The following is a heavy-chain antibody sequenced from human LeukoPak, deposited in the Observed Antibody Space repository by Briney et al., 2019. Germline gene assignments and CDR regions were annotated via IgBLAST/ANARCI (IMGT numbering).Heavy chain of an antibody. D-gene: IGHD3-22*01. CDR3: ARQVAYYYDSSALFRPYYYYGMDV. V-gene: IGHV5-51*01. CDR1: GYSFTSCW. Sequence: GESLKISCKGSGYSFTSCWIGWVRQMPGKGLEWMGIIYPGDSDTRYSPSFQGQVTISADKSISTAYLQWSSLKASDTAMYYCARQVAYYYDSSALFRPYYYYGMDVWSQGTTVTVSS. CDR2: IYPGDSDT. J-gene: IGHJ6*02.